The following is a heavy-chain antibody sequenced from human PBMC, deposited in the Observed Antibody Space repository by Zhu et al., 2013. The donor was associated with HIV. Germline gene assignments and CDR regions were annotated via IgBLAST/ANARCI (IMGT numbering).Heavy chain of an antibody. Sequence: QVQLVQSGAEVKKPGSSVKVSCKASGGTFSSYAISWVRQAPGQGLEWMGGIIPIFGAANYAQKFQGRVTITADESTSTAYMELSSLRSEDTAVYYCARNPYGDYLRYYYYGMDVWGQGTTVTVSS. CDR2: IIPIFGAA. D-gene: IGHD4-17*01. CDR3: ARNPYGDYLRYYYYGMDV. V-gene: IGHV1-69*01. J-gene: IGHJ6*02. CDR1: GGTFSSYA.